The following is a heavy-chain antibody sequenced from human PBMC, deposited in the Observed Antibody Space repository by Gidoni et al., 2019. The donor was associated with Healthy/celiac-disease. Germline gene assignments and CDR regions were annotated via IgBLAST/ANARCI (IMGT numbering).Heavy chain of an antibody. D-gene: IGHD1-26*01. CDR2: INPNSGAT. Sequence: QVQLVQSGAEVKKPGASVKVSCKASGYTFTGYYMHWVRQAPGQGLEWMGWINPNSGATNYAQKFQGRVTMTRDTSITPAYMELSRLRSDDTAVYYCARAQFSGSYYAFDYWGQGTLVTVSS. V-gene: IGHV1-2*02. CDR1: GYTFTGYY. CDR3: ARAQFSGSYYAFDY. J-gene: IGHJ4*02.